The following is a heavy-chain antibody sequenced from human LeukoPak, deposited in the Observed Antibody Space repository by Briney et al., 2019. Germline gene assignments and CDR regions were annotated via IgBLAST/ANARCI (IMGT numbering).Heavy chain of an antibody. CDR2: IYYSGST. D-gene: IGHD3-16*02. CDR1: GGSISSYY. CDR3: ARSYAYYDYVWGGYRYSWFDP. Sequence: PSGTLSLTCTVSGGSISSYYWSWIRQPPGKGLEWIGYIYYSGSTNYNPSLKSRVTISVDTSKNQFSLKLSSVTAADTAVYYCARSYAYYDYVWGGYRYSWFDPWGQGTLVTVSS. J-gene: IGHJ5*02. V-gene: IGHV4-59*01.